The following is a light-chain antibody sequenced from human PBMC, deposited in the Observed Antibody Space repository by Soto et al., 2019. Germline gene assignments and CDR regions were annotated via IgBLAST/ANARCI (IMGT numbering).Light chain of an antibody. CDR1: SGHSSYA. Sequence: QSVLTQSPSASASLGASVKLTCTLSSGHSSYAIAWHQQQPEKGPRYLMKLNSDGSHSKGDGIPDRISGSSSGAERYLTISSLQSEDGADYYCQTWGTGSVVFGGGTKLTVL. J-gene: IGLJ2*01. CDR3: QTWGTGSVV. CDR2: LNSDGSH. V-gene: IGLV4-69*01.